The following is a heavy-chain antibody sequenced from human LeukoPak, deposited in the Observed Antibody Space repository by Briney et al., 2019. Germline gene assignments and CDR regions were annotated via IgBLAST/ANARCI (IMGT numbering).Heavy chain of an antibody. J-gene: IGHJ4*02. Sequence: PGGSLRLSCAASGFTFSSYAMSWVRQAPGKGLEWVSAISGSGGSTYYADSVKGRFTISRDNSKNTLYLQMNSLRAEDTAVYYCAKVFSAYSSGWYEYYGYWGQGTLVTVSS. D-gene: IGHD6-19*01. CDR2: ISGSGGST. CDR1: GFTFSSYA. V-gene: IGHV3-23*01. CDR3: AKVFSAYSSGWYEYYGY.